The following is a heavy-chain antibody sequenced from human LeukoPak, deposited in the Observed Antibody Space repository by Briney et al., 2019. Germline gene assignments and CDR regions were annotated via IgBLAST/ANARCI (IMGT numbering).Heavy chain of an antibody. CDR2: ISLYNADS. Sequence: ASVKVSCKASGYTFTSYDINWVRQAPGQGLEWMGWISLYNADSNYAQKFQDRVTMTTETSTNTAYLELRSLTSDDTAFYYCARVLGSGVLEHWGQGTLVTVSS. V-gene: IGHV1-18*01. D-gene: IGHD1-26*01. CDR3: ARVLGSGVLEH. J-gene: IGHJ4*02. CDR1: GYTFTSYD.